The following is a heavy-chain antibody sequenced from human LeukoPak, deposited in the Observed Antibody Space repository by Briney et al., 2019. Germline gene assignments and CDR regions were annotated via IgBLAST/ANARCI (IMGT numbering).Heavy chain of an antibody. CDR3: ARGHYYGSGSYPQDY. V-gene: IGHV1-46*01. D-gene: IGHD3-10*01. CDR1: GYTFTGYY. CDR2: INPSGGST. Sequence: ASVKVSCKASGYTFTGYYMHWVRQAPGQGLEWMGIINPSGGSTSYAQKFQGRVTMTRDMSTSTVYMELSSLRSEDTAVYYCARGHYYGSGSYPQDYWGQGTLVTVSS. J-gene: IGHJ4*02.